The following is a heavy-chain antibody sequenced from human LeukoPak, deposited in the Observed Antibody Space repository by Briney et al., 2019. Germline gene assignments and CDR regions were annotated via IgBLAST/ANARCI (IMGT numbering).Heavy chain of an antibody. CDR1: GGSFSGYY. CDR3: ARGEGGLTIFGVPHPYDY. CDR2: INHIGST. J-gene: IGHJ4*02. V-gene: IGHV4-34*01. D-gene: IGHD3-3*01. Sequence: SETLSLTCAVYGGSFSGYYWSWTRQPPGKGLEWIGDINHIGSTNYNPSLKSRVTMSVDMSKNQLSLKLSSVTAADTAVYYCARGEGGLTIFGVPHPYDYWGQGTLVTVSS.